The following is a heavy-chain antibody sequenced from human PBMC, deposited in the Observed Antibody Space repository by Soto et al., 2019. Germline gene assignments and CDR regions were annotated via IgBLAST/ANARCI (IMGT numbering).Heavy chain of an antibody. Sequence: NPSETLSLTCTVSGGSISSGDYYWSWIRQPPGKGLEWIGYIYYSGSTYYNPSLKSRVTISVDTSKNQFSLKLSSVTAADTAVDYCDSSVQSPEYGDYESEKGYGSYYYYGMDVWGQGTTVTVS. D-gene: IGHD4-17*01. V-gene: IGHV4-30-4*01. CDR3: DSSVQSPEYGDYESEKGYGSYYYYGMDV. J-gene: IGHJ6*02. CDR1: GGSISSGDYY. CDR2: IYYSGST.